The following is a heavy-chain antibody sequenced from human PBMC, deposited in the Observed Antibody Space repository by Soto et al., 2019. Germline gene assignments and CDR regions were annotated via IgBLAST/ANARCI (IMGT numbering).Heavy chain of an antibody. CDR3: TTYLTRDTHHNIVLNY. V-gene: IGHV3-15*01. CDR1: GFTFSNAW. J-gene: IGHJ4*02. CDR2: IKSKTDGGAT. Sequence: PGGSPRLSCAASGFTFSNAWMSWVRQAPGKGLEWVGRIKSKTDGGATDYAAPVKGRFTISRDDSKNTLYLQMNSLKTEDTAVYYCTTYLTRDTHHNIVLNYWGQGTLVTVSS. D-gene: IGHD2-8*01.